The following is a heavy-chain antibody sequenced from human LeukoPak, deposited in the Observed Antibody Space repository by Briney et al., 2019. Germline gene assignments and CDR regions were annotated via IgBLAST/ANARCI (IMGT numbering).Heavy chain of an antibody. J-gene: IGHJ4*02. CDR3: ARAVHKYYFDY. CDR2: IYYSGST. D-gene: IGHD1-1*01. Sequence: SETLSLTCTVSGGSISSYYWSWIRQLPGKGLEWIGYIYYSGSTNYNPSLKSRVTISVDTSKNQFSLKLSSVTAADTAVYYCARAVHKYYFDYWGQGTLVTVSS. V-gene: IGHV4-59*01. CDR1: GGSISSYY.